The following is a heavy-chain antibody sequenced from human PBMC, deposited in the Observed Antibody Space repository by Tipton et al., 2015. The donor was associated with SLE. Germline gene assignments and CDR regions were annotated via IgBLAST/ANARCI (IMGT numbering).Heavy chain of an antibody. V-gene: IGHV4-59*12. CDR3: ARDGDGSDF. D-gene: IGHD6-25*01. CDR1: GGSIGSFY. CDR2: IDYTGST. J-gene: IGHJ4*02. Sequence: TLSLTCTVSGGSIGSFYWSWIRQPPGKGLEWIGNIDYTGSTHYNPSLQSRVSMSIDTSKNQFSLRLRSLTAADTAIYYCARDGDGSDFWGQGTLVTVS.